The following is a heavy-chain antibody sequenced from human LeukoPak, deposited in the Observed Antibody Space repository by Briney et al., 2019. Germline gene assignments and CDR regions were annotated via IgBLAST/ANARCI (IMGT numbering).Heavy chain of an antibody. J-gene: IGHJ4*02. Sequence: SVKASCKASGGTFSSYAISWVRQAPGQGLEWMGGIIPIFGTANYAQKFQGRVTINADESTSTAYMELSSLRSEDTAVYYCARVPLPYYYDSSGYAGPIDYWGQGTLVTVSS. CDR3: ARVPLPYYYDSSGYAGPIDY. D-gene: IGHD3-22*01. CDR2: IIPIFGTA. V-gene: IGHV1-69*13. CDR1: GGTFSSYA.